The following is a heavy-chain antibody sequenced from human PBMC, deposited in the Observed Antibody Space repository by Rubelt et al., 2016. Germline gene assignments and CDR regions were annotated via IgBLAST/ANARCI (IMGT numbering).Heavy chain of an antibody. J-gene: IGHJ2*01. CDR1: GYTFTSYA. CDR3: ARSKDTAMVTDADWYFDL. Sequence: QVQLVQSGAEVKKPGASVKVSCKASGYTFTSYAMHWVRQAPGQRLEWMGWINAGNGHTTYSQKFQGRVTITRDTSASTAYMELSSLRSEDTAVYYCARSKDTAMVTDADWYFDLWGRGTLVTVSS. D-gene: IGHD5-18*01. V-gene: IGHV1-3*01. CDR2: INAGNGHT.